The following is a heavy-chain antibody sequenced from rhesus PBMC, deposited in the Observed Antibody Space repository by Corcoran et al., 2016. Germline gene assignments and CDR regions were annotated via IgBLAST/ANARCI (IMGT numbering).Heavy chain of an antibody. J-gene: IGHJ4*01. CDR3: ARDGSWNTELDY. D-gene: IGHD1-20*01. CDR1: GFTFSSYA. CDR2: ICPGGDT. V-gene: IGHV3-72*01. Sequence: EVQLVESGGGLVQPGGSLRLSCTASGFTFSSYAMQCVHQDRWMGLEWVSAICPGGDTYYADAGKSRFTISRDNAKNSLYLQMNSLRAEDTAVYYCARDGSWNTELDYWGQGVLVTVSS.